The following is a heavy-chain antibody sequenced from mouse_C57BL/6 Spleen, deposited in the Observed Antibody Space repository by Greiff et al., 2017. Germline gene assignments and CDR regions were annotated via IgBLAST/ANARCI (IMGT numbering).Heavy chain of an antibody. CDR1: GYTFTDYY. CDR2: SYPGSGNT. J-gene: IGHJ2*01. V-gene: IGHV1-84*01. D-gene: IGHD1-1*01. CDR3: ARKEVTTVVGYFDY. Sequence: LQQSGPELVKPGASVKISCKASGYTFTDYYINWVKQRPGQGLEWMGWSYPGSGNTKYNEKFKGKATLTVATSSITAYMQRSSLTAEDSAVYFCARKEVTTVVGYFDYWGQGTTLTVSS.